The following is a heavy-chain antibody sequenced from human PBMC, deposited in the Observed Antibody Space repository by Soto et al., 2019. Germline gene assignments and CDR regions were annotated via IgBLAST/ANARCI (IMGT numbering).Heavy chain of an antibody. J-gene: IGHJ4*02. Sequence: EVQLVESGGGLVKPGGSLRLSCAASISTFSNAWMNWVRQAPGKGLEWVGHIKSKTDGGTTDYGAPVKGRFTISRDDSKTTLYLQMNSLKNEDTAVYYCTTVFSSGWKDWGEGTLVTVSS. V-gene: IGHV3-15*07. CDR3: TTVFSSGWKD. D-gene: IGHD6-19*01. CDR2: IKSKTDGGTT. CDR1: ISTFSNAW.